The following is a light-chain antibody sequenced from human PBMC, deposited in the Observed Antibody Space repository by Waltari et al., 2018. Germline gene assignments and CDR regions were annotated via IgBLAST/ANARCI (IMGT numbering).Light chain of an antibody. J-gene: IGKJ4*01. CDR2: YAS. V-gene: IGKV1-16*01. Sequence: DIQMTQSPSSLSASVGDTVTITCRARQGINNYLAWYQQKPGKAPKPLIYYASNIESGVPPRFSGSGSGTVFTLTISSLQPEDFVTYYCQQYNSAPLTFGGGTKVEIK. CDR1: QGINNY. CDR3: QQYNSAPLT.